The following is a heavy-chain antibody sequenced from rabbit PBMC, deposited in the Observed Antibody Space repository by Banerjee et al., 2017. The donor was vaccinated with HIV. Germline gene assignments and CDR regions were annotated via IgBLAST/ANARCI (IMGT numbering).Heavy chain of an antibody. J-gene: IGHJ4*01. CDR2: ISSGGST. CDR1: GSDFSSYY. CDR3: ARGDWLNL. V-gene: IGHV1S47*01. Sequence: QEQLVESGGGLVQPEGSLKLSCKASGSDFSSYYMTWVRQAPGKGLEYIGYISSGGSTYYAGWVNDRFTISRDTNENTLYLQLNSLTAADTATYFCARGDWLNLWGQGTLVTVS. D-gene: IGHD4-1*01.